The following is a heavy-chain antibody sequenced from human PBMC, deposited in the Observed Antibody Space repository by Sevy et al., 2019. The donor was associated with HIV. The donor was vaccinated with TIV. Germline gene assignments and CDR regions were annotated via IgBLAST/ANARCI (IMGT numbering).Heavy chain of an antibody. V-gene: IGHV1-24*01. CDR2: FDPEDDER. D-gene: IGHD3-22*01. CDR1: GYTLTEFS. Sequence: ASVKVSCKVSGYTLTEFSMHWVRQAPGKWLEWMGTFDPEDDERIYAQKFQGRVTMTEDTSTDTAYMELSSLRPEDTAVYYCATTRDYYENSGSPFDYWGQGSLVTVSS. J-gene: IGHJ4*02. CDR3: ATTRDYYENSGSPFDY.